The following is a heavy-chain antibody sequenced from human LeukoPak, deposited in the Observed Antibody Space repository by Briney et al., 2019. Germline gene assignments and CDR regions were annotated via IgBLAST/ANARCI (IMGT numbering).Heavy chain of an antibody. CDR3: ASRAVSGTYYVYYFDY. D-gene: IGHD1-26*01. Sequence: PGGSLRLSCAASGFSFSNYWMHWVRQVPGKGLEWVSRINGDGSSTSYADSVKGRFTISRDNAKNTLYLQMNSLRAEDTAVYYCASRAVSGTYYVYYFDYWGQGTLVTVSS. V-gene: IGHV3-74*01. CDR1: GFSFSNYW. J-gene: IGHJ4*02. CDR2: INGDGSST.